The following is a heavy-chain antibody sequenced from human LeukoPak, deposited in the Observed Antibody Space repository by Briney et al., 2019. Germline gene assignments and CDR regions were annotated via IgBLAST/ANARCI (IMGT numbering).Heavy chain of an antibody. Sequence: SETLSLTCSVSGGSISSSGYQWAWIRQPPGKGLEWIGTILYSGTSYYNPSLKSRVTISVGMSKNQFSLELNSVTAADTAVYYCARHHCSGGSCYGLGYCGQGTLVTVSS. CDR3: ARHHCSGGSCYGLGY. CDR1: GGSISSSGYQ. D-gene: IGHD2-15*01. J-gene: IGHJ4*02. CDR2: ILYSGTS. V-gene: IGHV4-39*01.